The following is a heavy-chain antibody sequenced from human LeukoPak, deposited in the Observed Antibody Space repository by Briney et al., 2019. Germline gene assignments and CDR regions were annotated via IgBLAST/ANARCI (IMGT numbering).Heavy chain of an antibody. CDR1: GFXFSSHW. CDR2: INSDGSST. V-gene: IGHV3-74*01. CDR3: ARAGEGLQSYGFDM. D-gene: IGHD4-11*01. J-gene: IGHJ3*02. Sequence: PGGSLRLSCAASGFXFSSHWMHWVRQGPGKGLVWVSRINSDGSSTGYEDSVEGRFTISRDNAKNTLDLQMNNLRAEDTAVYYCARAGEGLQSYGFDMWGQGTKVSVST.